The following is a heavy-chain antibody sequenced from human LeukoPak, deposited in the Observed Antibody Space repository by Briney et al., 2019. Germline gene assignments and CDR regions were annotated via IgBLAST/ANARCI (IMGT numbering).Heavy chain of an antibody. CDR3: ARDLVLLWFGEGIANWFDP. V-gene: IGHV3-7*01. D-gene: IGHD3-10*01. Sequence: PGGSLRLSCAASGFTFSSYWMSWVRQAPGKGLEWVANIKQDGSEKYYVDSVKGRFTISRDNAKNSLYLQMSSLRAEDTAVYYCARDLVLLWFGEGIANWFDPWGQGTLVTVSS. CDR2: IKQDGSEK. CDR1: GFTFSSYW. J-gene: IGHJ5*02.